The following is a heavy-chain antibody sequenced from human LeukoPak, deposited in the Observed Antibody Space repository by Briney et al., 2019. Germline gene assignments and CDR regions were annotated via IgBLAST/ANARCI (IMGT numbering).Heavy chain of an antibody. Sequence: ASVKVSCKASGYTFTGYYMHWVRQAPGQGLEWMGWINPNSGGTNYAQKLQGRVTMTTDTSTSTAYMELRSLRSDDTAVYYCAREKLYYDSSGYYYLAYWGQGTLVTVSS. D-gene: IGHD3-22*01. CDR2: INPNSGGT. CDR3: AREKLYYDSSGYYYLAY. CDR1: GYTFTGYY. V-gene: IGHV1-2*02. J-gene: IGHJ4*02.